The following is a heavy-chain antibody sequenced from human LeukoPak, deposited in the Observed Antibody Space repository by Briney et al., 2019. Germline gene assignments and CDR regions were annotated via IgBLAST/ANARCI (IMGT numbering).Heavy chain of an antibody. D-gene: IGHD5-18*01. CDR1: EFTFSTYS. Sequence: GGSLRLSCAASEFTFSTYSMHWVRQVPGKGLEWVAFVSNDGSNEYHANSVKGRFTISRDNPRNTLYLQMNSLGTEDTAVYYCARDPRYSYGYLDYWGQGALVIVSS. CDR2: VSNDGSNE. J-gene: IGHJ4*02. CDR3: ARDPRYSYGYLDY. V-gene: IGHV3-30-3*01.